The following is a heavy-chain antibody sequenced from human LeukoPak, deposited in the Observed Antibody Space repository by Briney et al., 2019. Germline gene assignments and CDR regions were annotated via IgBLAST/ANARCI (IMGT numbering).Heavy chain of an antibody. CDR2: IYHSGST. Sequence: SETLSLTCTVSGYSISSGYYWGWIRQPPGKGLEWIGSIYHSGSTYYNPSLKSRVTISVDTSKNQFSLKLSSVTAADTAVYYCARWPRERNRITVTNYYYYMDVWGRGTTVTVSS. V-gene: IGHV4-38-2*02. CDR1: GYSISSGYY. CDR3: ARWPRERNRITVTNYYYYMDV. J-gene: IGHJ6*03. D-gene: IGHD4-11*01.